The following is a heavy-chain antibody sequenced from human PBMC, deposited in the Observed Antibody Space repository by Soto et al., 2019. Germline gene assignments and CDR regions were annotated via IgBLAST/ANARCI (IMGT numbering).Heavy chain of an antibody. D-gene: IGHD3-10*01. CDR3: ACDPYYNASGY. Sequence: QVQLVESGGGLVKPGGSLRLSCAASGFTFSDHFMTWIRQAPGKGLEWVSKISGSGASTFYADSVKGRFAVSRDNVKKSLYLQMDSLRTEDTAVYYCACDPYYNASGYWGQGTLVTVSS. V-gene: IGHV3-11*01. CDR1: GFTFSDHF. CDR2: ISGSGAST. J-gene: IGHJ4*02.